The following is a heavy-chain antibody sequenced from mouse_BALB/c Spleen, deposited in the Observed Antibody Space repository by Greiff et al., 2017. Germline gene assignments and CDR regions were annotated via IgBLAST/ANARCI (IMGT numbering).Heavy chain of an antibody. CDR2: ISSGSSTI. V-gene: IGHV5-17*02. Sequence: EVKVEASGGGLVQPGGSRKLSCAASGFTFSSFGMHWVRQAPEKGLEWVAYISSGSSTIYYADTVKGRFTISRDNPMNTLFLQMTSLRSEDTAMYYCARDGYFDYWGQGTTLTVSS. CDR3: ARDGYFDY. D-gene: IGHD2-3*01. J-gene: IGHJ2*01. CDR1: GFTFSSFG.